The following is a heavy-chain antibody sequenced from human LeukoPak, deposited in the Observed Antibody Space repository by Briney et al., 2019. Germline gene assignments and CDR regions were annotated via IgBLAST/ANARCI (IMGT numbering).Heavy chain of an antibody. CDR1: GFTFSSYS. V-gene: IGHV3-21*01. CDR2: TSSSSSYI. J-gene: IGHJ4*02. Sequence: GGSLRLSCAASGFTFSSYSMNWVRQAPGKGLEWVSSTSSSSSYIYYADSVKGRFTISRDNAKNSLYLQMNSLRAEDTAVYYCARQGRQQLPDYWGQGTLVTVSS. CDR3: ARQGRQQLPDY. D-gene: IGHD6-13*01.